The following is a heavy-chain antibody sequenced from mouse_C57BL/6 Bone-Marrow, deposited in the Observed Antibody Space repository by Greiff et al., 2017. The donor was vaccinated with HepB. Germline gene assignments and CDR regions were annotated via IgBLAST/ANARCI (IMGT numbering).Heavy chain of an antibody. D-gene: IGHD1-1*01. CDR2: IDPSDSYT. CDR3: ARGHCGSSYRYFDV. CDR1: GYTFTSYW. J-gene: IGHJ1*03. V-gene: IGHV1-59*01. Sequence: QVQLQQPGAELVRPGTSVKLSCKASGYTFTSYWMHWVKQRPGQGLEWIGVIDPSDSYTNYNQKFKGKATLTVDTSSSTAYMQLSSLTTEDSAVYYCARGHCGSSYRYFDVWGTGTTVTVSS.